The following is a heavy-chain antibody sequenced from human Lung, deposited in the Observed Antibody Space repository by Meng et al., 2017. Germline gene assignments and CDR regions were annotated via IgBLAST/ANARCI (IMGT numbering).Heavy chain of an antibody. Sequence: QGQLQPWGAGRLKPSETLSLTCVVSGGSFSDYYWSWIRQPPGKGLEWIGEINHSGSTNYNPSLESRATISVDTSQNNLSLKLSSVTAADSAVYYCARGPTTMAHDFDYWGQGTLVTVSS. V-gene: IGHV4-34*01. CDR2: INHSGST. J-gene: IGHJ4*02. CDR3: ARGPTTMAHDFDY. CDR1: GGSFSDYY. D-gene: IGHD4-11*01.